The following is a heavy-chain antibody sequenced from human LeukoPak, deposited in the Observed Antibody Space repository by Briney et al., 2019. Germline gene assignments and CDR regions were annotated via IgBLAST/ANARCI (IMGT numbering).Heavy chain of an antibody. V-gene: IGHV1-18*01. D-gene: IGHD5-18*01. CDR3: ARVKARYSYGSDP. CDR1: GCTFTSYG. J-gene: IGHJ5*02. CDR2: ISAYNGNT. Sequence: ASVKVSCKASGCTFTSYGISWVRQAPGQGLEWMGWISAYNGNTNYAQKLQGRVTMTTDASTSTAYMELWSLRSDDTAVYYCARVKARYSYGSDPWGQGTLVTVSS.